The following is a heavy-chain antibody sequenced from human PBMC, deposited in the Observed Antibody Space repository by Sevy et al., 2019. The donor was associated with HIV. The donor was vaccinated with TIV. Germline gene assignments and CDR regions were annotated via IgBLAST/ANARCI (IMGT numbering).Heavy chain of an antibody. CDR2: IKPNSDGGTT. Sequence: GGSLRLSCAASAFTFTSAWMNWVRQAPGKGLDWVGHIKPNSDGGTTDYAAPLKGRFSISRDDSKNAIYLQMNSLKIEDTAVYYCATGPRLFLAWGQGTLVTVSS. CDR3: ATGPRLFLA. CDR1: AFTFTSAW. V-gene: IGHV3-15*05. J-gene: IGHJ5*02.